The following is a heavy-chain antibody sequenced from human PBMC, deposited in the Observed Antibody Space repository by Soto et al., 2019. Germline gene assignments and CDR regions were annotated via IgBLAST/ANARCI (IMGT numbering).Heavy chain of an antibody. V-gene: IGHV3-33*01. J-gene: IGHJ4*02. CDR3: ARDGYFSGGSFYSVPVFDY. CDR1: GFTFSSYG. CDR2: IWYDGSNK. Sequence: QVQLVESGGGVVQPGRSLRLSCAASGFTFSSYGMHWVRQAPGKGLEWVAVIWYDGSNKYYADSVKGRFTISRDNSKNPLYLQMNILRAHSTAVYYCARDGYFSGGSFYSVPVFDYCGQVTLVTVSS. D-gene: IGHD2-15*01.